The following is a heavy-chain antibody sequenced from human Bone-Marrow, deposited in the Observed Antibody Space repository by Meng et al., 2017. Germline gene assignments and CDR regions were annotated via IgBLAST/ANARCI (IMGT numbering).Heavy chain of an antibody. J-gene: IGHJ4*02. CDR3: ARVDIVATLPRAIDY. CDR2: IYYSGST. CDR1: GGSISSSSYY. V-gene: IGHV4-39*07. D-gene: IGHD5-12*01. Sequence: ESLKISCTVSGGSISSSSYYWGWIRQPPGKGLEWIGSIYYSGSTYYNPSLKSRVTISVDTSKNQFSLKLSSVTAADTAVYYCARVDIVATLPRAIDYWGQGTLVTVSS.